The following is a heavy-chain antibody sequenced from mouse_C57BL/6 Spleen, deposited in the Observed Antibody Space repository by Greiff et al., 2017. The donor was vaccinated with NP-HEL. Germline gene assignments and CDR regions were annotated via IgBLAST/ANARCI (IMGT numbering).Heavy chain of an antibody. D-gene: IGHD1-1*01. J-gene: IGHJ1*03. CDR3: ARDYYGSSPHWYFDV. Sequence: GLVWIGRIDPNSGGTKYNAKFKSKATLTVDKPSSTAYMQLSSLTSEDSAVYYCARDYYGSSPHWYFDVWGTGTTVTVSS. CDR2: IDPNSGGT. V-gene: IGHV1-72*01.